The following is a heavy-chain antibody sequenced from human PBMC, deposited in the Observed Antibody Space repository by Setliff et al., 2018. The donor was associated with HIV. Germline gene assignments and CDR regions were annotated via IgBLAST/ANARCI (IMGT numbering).Heavy chain of an antibody. J-gene: IGHJ6*03. Sequence: SVKVSCKASGYTFTSYAISWVRQAPGQGLEWMGGIIPIFGTANYAQKFQGRVTMTRDTSTSTAYMELSSLRSEDTAVYYCARAIQPYYMDVWGKGTTVTVSS. CDR2: IIPIFGTA. CDR1: GYTFTSYA. CDR3: ARAIQPYYMDV. V-gene: IGHV1-69*05.